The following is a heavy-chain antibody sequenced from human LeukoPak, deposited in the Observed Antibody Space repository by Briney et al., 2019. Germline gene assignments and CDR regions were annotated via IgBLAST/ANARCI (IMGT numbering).Heavy chain of an antibody. Sequence: ASVKVSCKASGYTFTSYDINWVRQATGQGLEWMGWMNPNSGNTGYAQKFQGRVTMTRNTSISTAYMELSSLRSEDTAVYYCARDGGYCSGGNCFDAFDIWGQGTMVTVSS. CDR2: MNPNSGNT. CDR1: GYTFTSYD. D-gene: IGHD2-15*01. V-gene: IGHV1-8*01. CDR3: ARDGGYCSGGNCFDAFDI. J-gene: IGHJ3*02.